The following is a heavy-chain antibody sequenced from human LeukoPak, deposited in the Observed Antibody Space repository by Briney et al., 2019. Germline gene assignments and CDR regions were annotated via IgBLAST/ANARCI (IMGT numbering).Heavy chain of an antibody. CDR1: GGSISSYY. CDR2: IYYSGST. V-gene: IGHV4-59*04. CDR3: ARGSFEGRRIMITFGGVIAT. D-gene: IGHD3-16*02. J-gene: IGHJ5*02. Sequence: SETLSLTCTVSGGSISSYYWSWIRQPPGKGLEWIGYIYYSGSTYYNPSLKSRVTISVDTSKNQFSLKLSSVTAADTAVYYCARGSFEGRRIMITFGGVIATWGQGTLVTVSS.